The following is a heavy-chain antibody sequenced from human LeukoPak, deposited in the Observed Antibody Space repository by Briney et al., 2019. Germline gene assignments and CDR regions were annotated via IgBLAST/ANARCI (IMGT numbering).Heavy chain of an antibody. J-gene: IGHJ6*02. CDR3: ARGRSNYYGMGV. Sequence: SETLSLTCSVSDGSINSYYWNWIRRPPGKGLEWIGYIYYNGNTNYSPSLKSRVTMSVDTSKNLFSLKVSSVTAADTAVYYCARGRSNYYGMGVWGQGTTVTVSS. D-gene: IGHD1-26*01. CDR1: DGSINSYY. V-gene: IGHV4-59*01. CDR2: IYYNGNT.